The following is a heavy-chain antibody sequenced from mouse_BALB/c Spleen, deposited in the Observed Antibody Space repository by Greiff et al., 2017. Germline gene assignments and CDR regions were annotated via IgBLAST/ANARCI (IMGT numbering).Heavy chain of an antibody. CDR3: ARHKDYDRAYYAMDY. J-gene: IGHJ4*01. Sequence: EVKLMESGGGLVKLGGSLKLSCAASGFTFSSYYMSWVRQTPEKRLELVAAINSNGGSTYYPDTVKGRFTISRDNAKNTLYLQMSSLKSEDTALYYCARHKDYDRAYYAMDYWGQGTSVTVSS. CDR2: INSNGGST. CDR1: GFTFSSYY. D-gene: IGHD2-4*01. V-gene: IGHV5-6-2*01.